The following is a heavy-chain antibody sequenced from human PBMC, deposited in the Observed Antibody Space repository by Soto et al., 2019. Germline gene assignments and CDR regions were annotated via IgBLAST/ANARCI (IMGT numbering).Heavy chain of an antibody. CDR1: VDSITVSY. J-gene: IGHJ4*02. V-gene: IGHV4-59*01. Sequence: SETXSLTRTFSVDSITVSYCGWIRHPPGKTLECIGYIYHSGTTTYNPSLKSRVSISVDTSKNQFSLRLTSVIAADKAVYYCERDMNYADGSIDGCDYWGQGILVTVSS. D-gene: IGHD1-26*01. CDR3: ERDMNYADGSIDGCDY. CDR2: IYHSGTT.